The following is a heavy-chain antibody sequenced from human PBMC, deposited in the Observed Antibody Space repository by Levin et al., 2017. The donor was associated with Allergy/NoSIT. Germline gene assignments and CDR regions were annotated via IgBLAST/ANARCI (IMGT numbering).Heavy chain of an antibody. D-gene: IGHD2-2*01. V-gene: IGHV3-21*06. Sequence: SGGSLRLSCAASGFTFSSYTMNWVRQSPGKGLEWVSFISSSSSYIYYADSVKGRFTISRDNAKNLLYLQMNSLRAEDTAVYYCARVMYRQYCSSTSCNGGLDYWGQGTLVTVSS. CDR1: GFTFSSYT. J-gene: IGHJ4*02. CDR2: ISSSSSYI. CDR3: ARVMYRQYCSSTSCNGGLDY.